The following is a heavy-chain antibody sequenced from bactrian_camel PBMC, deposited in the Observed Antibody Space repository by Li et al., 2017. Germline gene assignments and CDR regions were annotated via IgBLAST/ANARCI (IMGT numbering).Heavy chain of an antibody. CDR1: PGTTTTYC. V-gene: IGHV3S53*01. J-gene: IGHJ4*01. D-gene: IGHD4*01. Sequence: VQLVESGGDSVTAGGSLTLSCLASPGTTTTYCIDWWRQASGKDEGVAAIDRDGTTRYSDSVKGRFTISKDNTKNAVYLQMNNLKPEDTATYYCAVDLAGPYGDCTIGPAAEWGQGTQVTVS. CDR3: AVDLAGPYGDCTIGPAAE. CDR2: IDRDGTT.